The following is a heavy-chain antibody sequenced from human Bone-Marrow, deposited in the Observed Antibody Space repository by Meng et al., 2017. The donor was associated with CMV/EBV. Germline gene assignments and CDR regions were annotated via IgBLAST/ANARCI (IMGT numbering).Heavy chain of an antibody. V-gene: IGHV3-7*01. CDR1: GFTFSSYW. J-gene: IGHJ4*02. CDR2: IKQDGSEK. CDR3: ARDQNGYDLFDY. Sequence: GGSLRLSCAAPGFTFSSYWMSWVRQAPGKGLEWVANIKQDGSEKYYVDSVKGRFTISRDNAKNSLYRQMNSLRAEDTAVYYCARDQNGYDLFDYWGQGTLVTVSS. D-gene: IGHD5-12*01.